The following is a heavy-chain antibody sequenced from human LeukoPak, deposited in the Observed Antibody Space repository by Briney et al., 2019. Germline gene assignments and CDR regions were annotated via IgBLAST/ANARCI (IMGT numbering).Heavy chain of an antibody. Sequence: GGSLRLSCSASVFTFSTNSMHWVRQAPGKGLEFVSAITSNGGSTYYADSVKGRFTISRDNSKNTLYLQMSSLRAEDTAVYYCVTVGMTSIWSYLRFDPRGQGTLVSVSS. CDR1: VFTFSTNS. CDR2: ITSNGGST. J-gene: IGHJ5*02. D-gene: IGHD1-26*01. V-gene: IGHV3-64D*08. CDR3: VTVGMTSIWSYLRFDP.